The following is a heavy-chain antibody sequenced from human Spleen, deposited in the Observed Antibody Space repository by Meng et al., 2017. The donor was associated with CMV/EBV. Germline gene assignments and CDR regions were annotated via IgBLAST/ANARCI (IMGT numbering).Heavy chain of an antibody. CDR2: ISFNGQND. CDR1: RFTFITYA. J-gene: IGHJ3*02. CDR3: ARDYGGSYDAFDI. Sequence: ASRFTFITYAMHWVRQAPGKGLEWLALISFNGQNDYYADSVKGRFTISRDNSRDTLYLQMNSLRAEDTAVYYCARDYGGSYDAFDIWGQGTMVTVSS. D-gene: IGHD4-23*01. V-gene: IGHV3-30*04.